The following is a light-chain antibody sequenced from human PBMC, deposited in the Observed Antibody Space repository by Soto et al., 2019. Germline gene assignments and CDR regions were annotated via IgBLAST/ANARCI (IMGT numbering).Light chain of an antibody. CDR3: MQALQLRT. Sequence: DIVMTQSPLSLPVTPGEPASISCRSSQSLLHSDGYNYLDWYLQKPGQSPQLLIYLGSNRASGVPDRFSGSGSGTDFTLKISRVEADDVGIYYCMQALQLRTFGHGTKLEIK. V-gene: IGKV2-28*01. CDR1: QSLLHSDGYNY. J-gene: IGKJ2*01. CDR2: LGS.